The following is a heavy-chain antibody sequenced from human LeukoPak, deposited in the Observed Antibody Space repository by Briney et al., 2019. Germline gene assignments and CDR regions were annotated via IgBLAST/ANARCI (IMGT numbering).Heavy chain of an antibody. J-gene: IGHJ3*02. CDR3: ARDVRYGDYLGAFDI. CDR2: ISSSSSYI. Sequence: GGSLRLSCAASGFTFSSYSMNWVRQAPGKGLEWVSSISSSSSYIYYADSVKGRFTISRDNAKDSLYLQMNSLRAEDTAVYYCARDVRYGDYLGAFDIWGQGTMVTVSS. V-gene: IGHV3-21*01. CDR1: GFTFSSYS. D-gene: IGHD4-17*01.